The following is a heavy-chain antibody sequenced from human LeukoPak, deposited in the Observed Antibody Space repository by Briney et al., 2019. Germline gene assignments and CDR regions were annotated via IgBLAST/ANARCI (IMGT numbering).Heavy chain of an antibody. D-gene: IGHD3-16*01. J-gene: IGHJ5*02. V-gene: IGHV3-74*01. Sequence: QSGGSLRLSCAASGFTFTDYWMHWVRQAPGKGLVWVSSINSDGSTRNYADSVKGRFTISKDNAKNTLYLQMNSLRAEDTAVYYCSRDLVSWGQGTLVTVSS. CDR2: INSDGSTR. CDR3: SRDLVS. CDR1: GFTFTDYW.